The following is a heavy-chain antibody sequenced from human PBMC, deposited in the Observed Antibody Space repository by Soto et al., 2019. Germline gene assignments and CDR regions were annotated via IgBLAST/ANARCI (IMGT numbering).Heavy chain of an antibody. J-gene: IGHJ5*02. Sequence: ASVKVSCKASGYTFTSYAMHWVRQAPGQRLEWTGWINAGNGNTKYSQKFQGRVTITRDTSASTAYMELSSLRSEDTAVYYCARDRIAARPDWFDPWGQGTLVTVSS. CDR3: ARDRIAARPDWFDP. CDR2: INAGNGNT. CDR1: GYTFTSYA. D-gene: IGHD6-6*01. V-gene: IGHV1-3*01.